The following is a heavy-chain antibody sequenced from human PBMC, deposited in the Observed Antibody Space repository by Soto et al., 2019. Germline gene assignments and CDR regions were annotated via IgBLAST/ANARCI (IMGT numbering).Heavy chain of an antibody. CDR3: AKDLYALYYYDSSGYYDAFDI. CDR1: GFTFSSYA. CDR2: ISGSGGST. V-gene: IGHV3-23*01. Sequence: EVQLLESGGGLVQPGGSLRLSCAASGFTFSSYAMSWVRQAPGKGLEWVSAISGSGGSTYYADSVKGRFTISRDNSKNTLYPQMNSLRAEDTAVYYCAKDLYALYYYDSSGYYDAFDIWGQGTMVTVSS. D-gene: IGHD3-22*01. J-gene: IGHJ3*02.